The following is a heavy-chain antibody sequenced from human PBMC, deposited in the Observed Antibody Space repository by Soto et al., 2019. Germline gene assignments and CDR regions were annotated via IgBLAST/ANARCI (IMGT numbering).Heavy chain of an antibody. CDR2: MSGSGDNT. Sequence: GGSLRLSCAASGFTFSSYAMSWVRQAPGKGLEWVSAMSGSGDNTYYADSVKGRFTISRDNSKNTLYLQMNSLRAEDTAVYYCAKDQSNSNPLYYFDYWGQGTLVTVSS. J-gene: IGHJ4*02. CDR1: GFTFSSYA. V-gene: IGHV3-23*01. D-gene: IGHD4-4*01. CDR3: AKDQSNSNPLYYFDY.